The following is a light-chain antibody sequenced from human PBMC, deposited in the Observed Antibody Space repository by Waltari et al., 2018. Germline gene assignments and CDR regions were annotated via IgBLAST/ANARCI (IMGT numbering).Light chain of an antibody. CDR2: GAS. CDR1: QSVSSN. CDR3: QQYNTWPPST. V-gene: IGKV3-15*01. Sequence: ETVMTQSPAALSVAPGERATLSCRASQSVSSNLAWYQHKPGQPPRLLISGASTRATGVPARFSGSGSGTEFTLTISSLQSEDSAIYYCQQYNTWPPSTFGQGTKLEIK. J-gene: IGKJ2*02.